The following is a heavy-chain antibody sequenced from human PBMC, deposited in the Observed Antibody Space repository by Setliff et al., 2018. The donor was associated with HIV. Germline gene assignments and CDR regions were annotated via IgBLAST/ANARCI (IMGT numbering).Heavy chain of an antibody. J-gene: IGHJ5*02. CDR1: GYSISSGYY. CDR2: IYHSGST. D-gene: IGHD6-13*01. Sequence: ETLSLTCAVSGYSISSGYYWGWIRQPPGKGLEWIGSIYHSGSTYYNPSLKSRVTISLDTSKNQFSLKLSSVTAADTAVYYCARDIQAAGTGWFDPWGQGTLVTVSS. CDR3: ARDIQAAGTGWFDP. V-gene: IGHV4-38-2*02.